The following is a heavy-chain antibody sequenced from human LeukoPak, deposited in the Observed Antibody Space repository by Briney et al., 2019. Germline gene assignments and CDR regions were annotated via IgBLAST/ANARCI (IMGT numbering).Heavy chain of an antibody. Sequence: SETLSLTCTVSGGSISSYYWSWIRQPPGKGLEWVGYIYYSGSTNYNPSLKSRVTISVDTSKNQFSLKLSSVTAADTAVYYCARAGGGRLDYWGQGTLVTVSS. CDR3: ARAGGGRLDY. J-gene: IGHJ4*02. CDR1: GGSISSYY. CDR2: IYYSGST. V-gene: IGHV4-59*01. D-gene: IGHD2-15*01.